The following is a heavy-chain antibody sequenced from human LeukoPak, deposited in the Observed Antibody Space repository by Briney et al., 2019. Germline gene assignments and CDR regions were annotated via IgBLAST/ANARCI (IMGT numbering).Heavy chain of an antibody. V-gene: IGHV3-23*01. D-gene: IGHD2-21*02. Sequence: GGSLRLSCAASGFTFSSYAMSWVRQAPGKGLEWLPAISGSGGSTYYADSVKGRFTISRDNSKNTLYLQVYSLRAEDTAVYYCAKSLASVVVTANDYWGQGTLVTVSS. CDR1: GFTFSSYA. CDR3: AKSLASVVVTANDY. J-gene: IGHJ4*02. CDR2: ISGSGGST.